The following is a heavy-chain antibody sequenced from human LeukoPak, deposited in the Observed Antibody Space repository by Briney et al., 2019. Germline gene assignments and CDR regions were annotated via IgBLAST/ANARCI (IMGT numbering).Heavy chain of an antibody. CDR1: GFTFSSYG. CDR2: IRYDGSNK. Sequence: GGSLRLSCAASGFTFSSYGMHWVRQAPGKGLEWVAFIRYDGSNKYYADSVKGRFTISRDNSKNTLYLQMNSLRAEDTAVYYCAKRDEYSSTFDYWGQGTLVTVSS. CDR3: AKRDEYSSTFDY. J-gene: IGHJ4*02. D-gene: IGHD6-6*01. V-gene: IGHV3-30*02.